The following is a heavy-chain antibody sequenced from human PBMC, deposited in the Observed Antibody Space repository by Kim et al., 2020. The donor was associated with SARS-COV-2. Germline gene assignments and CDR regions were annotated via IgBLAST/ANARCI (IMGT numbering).Heavy chain of an antibody. D-gene: IGHD6-19*01. J-gene: IGHJ4*02. Sequence: NYNPSLQSRGTISVDTSKNQFSLKLSSVTAADTAVYYCARYSGCMSGFGHWGQGTLVTVSS. V-gene: IGHV4-59*12. CDR3: ARYSGCMSGFGH.